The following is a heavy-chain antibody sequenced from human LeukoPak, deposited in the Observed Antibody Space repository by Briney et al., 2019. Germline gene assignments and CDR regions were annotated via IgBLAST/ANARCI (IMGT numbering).Heavy chain of an antibody. Sequence: GGSLRLSCAASGFTFSSYAMTWVRQAPGEGLEWVSTISGSGDYTYYADSVKGRFTISRDNSKNTLYLQMNSLSAEDTAVYYCAKEIGPLHPGGKDTLVPVP. J-gene: IGHJ1*01. V-gene: IGHV3-23*01. CDR3: AKEIGPLHP. CDR1: GFTFSSYA. CDR2: ISGSGDYT.